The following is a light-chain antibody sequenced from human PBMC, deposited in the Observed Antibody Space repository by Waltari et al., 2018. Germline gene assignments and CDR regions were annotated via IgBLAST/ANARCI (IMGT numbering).Light chain of an antibody. CDR1: HAVSTN. CDR3: QQYNQWPLT. CDR2: DRS. V-gene: IGKV3-15*01. J-gene: IGKJ4*01. Sequence: ETVMTQSPATLSVSPGESVTLSCGASHAVSTNVAWYQHRPGQAPRLRIYDRSTRATDSPARCSGGGSGSDFTLTISNLQSEDFAEYYCQQYNQWPLTFGGGTKVEIK.